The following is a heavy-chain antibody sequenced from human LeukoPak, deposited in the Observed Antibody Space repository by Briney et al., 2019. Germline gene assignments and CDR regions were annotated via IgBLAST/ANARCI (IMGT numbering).Heavy chain of an antibody. Sequence: GGSLRLSCAASGFTFSSYSMNWVRQAPGKGLEWVSSISSSSSYIYYADSVKGRFTISSDNAKNSLYLQMNSLRAEDTAVYYCARVRSQPVADSYYYYMDVWGKGTTVTVSS. V-gene: IGHV3-21*01. D-gene: IGHD6-19*01. J-gene: IGHJ6*03. CDR1: GFTFSSYS. CDR3: ARVRSQPVADSYYYYMDV. CDR2: ISSSSSYI.